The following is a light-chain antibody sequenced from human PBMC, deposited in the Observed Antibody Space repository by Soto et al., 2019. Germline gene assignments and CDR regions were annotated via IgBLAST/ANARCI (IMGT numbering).Light chain of an antibody. V-gene: IGLV2-8*01. J-gene: IGLJ1*01. CDR3: SSYAGSNNPDV. Sequence: QSVLTQPPSASGSPGQSVTISCTGTSGDVGGYNYVSWYQQHPGKAPKLMIYEVSKRPSGVPDRFSGSKSGNTASLTVSGLQAEDEADYYCSSYAGSNNPDVFGTGTKLTVL. CDR2: EVS. CDR1: SGDVGGYNY.